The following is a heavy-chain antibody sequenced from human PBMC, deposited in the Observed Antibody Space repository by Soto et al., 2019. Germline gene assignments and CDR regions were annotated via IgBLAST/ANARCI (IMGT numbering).Heavy chain of an antibody. J-gene: IGHJ4*02. D-gene: IGHD3-22*01. V-gene: IGHV1-69*13. CDR2: IIHIFGTA. CDR1: GGTFSSYA. Sequence: SVKVSCKASGGTFSSYAISWVRQAPGQGLEWMGGIIHIFGTANYSQKFQGRVTITADDSTSTAYMQLSSRLTEDDAAYYCARAFDSSGCWGQGTLVTVSS. CDR3: ARAFDSSGC.